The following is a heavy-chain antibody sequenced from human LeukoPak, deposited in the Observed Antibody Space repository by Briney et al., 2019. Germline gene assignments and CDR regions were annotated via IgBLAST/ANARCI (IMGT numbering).Heavy chain of an antibody. Sequence: SETLSLTCTVSGGSISSSSYYWGWIRQPAGKGLEWTGRIYTSGSTNYNPSLKSRVTMSVDTSKNQFSLKLSSVTAADTAVYYCARALKYSGSYSFDYWGQGTLVTVSS. V-gene: IGHV4-61*02. CDR2: IYTSGST. D-gene: IGHD1-26*01. CDR3: ARALKYSGSYSFDY. J-gene: IGHJ4*02. CDR1: GGSISSSSYY.